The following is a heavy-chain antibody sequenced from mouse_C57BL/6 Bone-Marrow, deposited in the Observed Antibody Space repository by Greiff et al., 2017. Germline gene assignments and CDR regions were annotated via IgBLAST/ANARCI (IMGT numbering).Heavy chain of an antibody. Sequence: VQVEESGPGLVAPSQSLSITCTVSGFSLTSYAISWVRQPPGTGLEWLGVIWTGGGTNYNSALKSRLSISKDNSKSQVFLKMNSLQTEDTAMYYCARNYYYGGFAYWGQGTLVTVSA. CDR1: GFSLTSYA. CDR3: ARNYYYGGFAY. J-gene: IGHJ3*01. CDR2: IWTGGGT. V-gene: IGHV2-9-1*01. D-gene: IGHD1-1*01.